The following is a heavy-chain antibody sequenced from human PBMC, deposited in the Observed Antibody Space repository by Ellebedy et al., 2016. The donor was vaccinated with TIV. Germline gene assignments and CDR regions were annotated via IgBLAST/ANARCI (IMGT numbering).Heavy chain of an antibody. Sequence: GSLRLXCTVSGGSISSSSYYWGWIRQPPGKGLEWIGSIYYSGSTYYNPSLKSRVTISVDTSKNQFSLKLSSVTAADTAVYYCARLLGSSWFTRGENNWFDPWGQGTLVTVSS. J-gene: IGHJ5*02. V-gene: IGHV4-39*01. CDR3: ARLLGSSWFTRGENNWFDP. D-gene: IGHD6-13*01. CDR1: GGSISSSSYY. CDR2: IYYSGST.